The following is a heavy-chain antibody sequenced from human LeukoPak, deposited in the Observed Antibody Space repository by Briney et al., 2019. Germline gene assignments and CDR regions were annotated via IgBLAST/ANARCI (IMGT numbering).Heavy chain of an antibody. V-gene: IGHV1-69*05. CDR3: ARDRGGYSYGYYYYYYMDV. D-gene: IGHD5-18*01. Sequence: SVKVSCKASGGTFSSYAISWVRQAPGQGREWMGGIIPIFGTANYAQKFQGRVTITTDESTSTAYMELSSLRSEDTAVYYCARDRGGYSYGYYYYYYMDVWGKGTTVTVSS. CDR2: IIPIFGTA. J-gene: IGHJ6*03. CDR1: GGTFSSYA.